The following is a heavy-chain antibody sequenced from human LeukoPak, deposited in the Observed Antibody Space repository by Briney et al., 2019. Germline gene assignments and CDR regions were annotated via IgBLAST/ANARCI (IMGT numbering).Heavy chain of an antibody. J-gene: IGHJ5*02. V-gene: IGHV1-2*02. D-gene: IGHD2-2*01. Sequence: ASVKVSSKASGYTFTGYYMHWVRQAPGQGLEWMGWINPNSGGTNYAQKFQGRVTMTRDTSISTAYMELSRLRSDDTAVYYCARYCSSTSCSIYNWFDPWGQGTLVTVSS. CDR2: INPNSGGT. CDR3: ARYCSSTSCSIYNWFDP. CDR1: GYTFTGYY.